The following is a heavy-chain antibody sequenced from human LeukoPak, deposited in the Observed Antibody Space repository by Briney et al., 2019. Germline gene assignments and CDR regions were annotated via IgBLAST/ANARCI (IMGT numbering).Heavy chain of an antibody. J-gene: IGHJ4*02. Sequence: PSETLSLTCAVYGGSFSGYYWSWIRQPPGKGLEWIGEINHSGSTNYNPSLKSRVTISVDTSKNQFSLKLSSVTAADTAVYYCARFYGSGSLSPEFPFDYWGQGTLVTVSS. V-gene: IGHV4-34*01. D-gene: IGHD3-10*01. CDR2: INHSGST. CDR1: GGSFSGYY. CDR3: ARFYGSGSLSPEFPFDY.